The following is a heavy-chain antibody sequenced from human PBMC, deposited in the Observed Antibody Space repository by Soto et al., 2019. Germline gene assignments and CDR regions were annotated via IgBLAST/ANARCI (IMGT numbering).Heavy chain of an antibody. J-gene: IGHJ4*02. V-gene: IGHV3-30*18. CDR1: GFTFSSYG. CDR3: AKDRAGRVVDY. Sequence: GGSLRLSCAASGFTFSSYGMHWVRQAPGKGLEWVAVISYDGSNKYYADSVKGRFTISRDNSKNTLYLQMNSLRAEDTAVYYCAKDRAGRVVDYWGQGTLVTVSS. D-gene: IGHD3-10*01. CDR2: ISYDGSNK.